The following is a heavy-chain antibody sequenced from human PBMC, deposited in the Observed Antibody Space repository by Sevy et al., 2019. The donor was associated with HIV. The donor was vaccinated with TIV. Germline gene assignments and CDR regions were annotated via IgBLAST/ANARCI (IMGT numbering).Heavy chain of an antibody. Sequence: GGSLRLSCAASGFIFSDQYMDWVRQAPGKGLEWVGRIRTRAGSYTTEYAASVQGRFTISRDDSQSLLFLQMNSLKTEDTAVYYCARDLAGAPYVDAWGKGTTVTVSS. D-gene: IGHD1-26*01. V-gene: IGHV3-72*01. CDR1: GFIFSDQY. CDR3: ARDLAGAPYVDA. CDR2: IRTRAGSYTT. J-gene: IGHJ6*03.